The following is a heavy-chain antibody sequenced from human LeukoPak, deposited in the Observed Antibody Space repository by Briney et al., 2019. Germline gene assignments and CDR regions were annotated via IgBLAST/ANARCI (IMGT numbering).Heavy chain of an antibody. CDR1: GFTFSSYA. V-gene: IGHV3-30-3*01. CDR3: ARDGRYCGGDCYSYDAFDI. J-gene: IGHJ3*02. D-gene: IGHD2-21*02. Sequence: PGGSLRLSCAASGFTFSSYAMSWVRQAQGKGLEWVAVISYDGSNKYYADSVKGRFTISRDNSKNTLYLQMNSLRAEDTAVYYCARDGRYCGGDCYSYDAFDIWGQGTMVTVSS. CDR2: ISYDGSNK.